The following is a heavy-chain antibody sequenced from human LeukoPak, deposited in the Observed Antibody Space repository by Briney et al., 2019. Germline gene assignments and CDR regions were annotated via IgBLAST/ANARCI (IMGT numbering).Heavy chain of an antibody. J-gene: IGHJ4*02. V-gene: IGHV4-61*02. D-gene: IGHD3-16*01. Sequence: ASETLSLTCTVSGGSISSDRFYWTWVRQPAGKGLEWIGRIKSSNTNYNPSLKSRVSISPDTSTNQFSLKLSSLTAADTAVYYCARVPDWTYVPDYWGQGTLVTVSS. CDR2: IKSSNT. CDR3: ARVPDWTYVPDY. CDR1: GGSISSDRFY.